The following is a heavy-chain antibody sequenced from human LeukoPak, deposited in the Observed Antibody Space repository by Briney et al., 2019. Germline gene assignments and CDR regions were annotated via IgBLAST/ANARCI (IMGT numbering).Heavy chain of an antibody. CDR2: IYYSGST. J-gene: IGHJ4*02. Sequence: SETLSLTCTVSGGSISSSSYYWGWIRQPPGKGLEWIGSIYYSGSTYYNPSPKSRVTISVDTSKSQFSLKLSSVTAADTAVYYCARDPGWVGDYDSSGLRDSGWGQGTLVTVSS. V-gene: IGHV4-39*07. D-gene: IGHD3-22*01. CDR1: GGSISSSSYY. CDR3: ARDPGWVGDYDSSGLRDSG.